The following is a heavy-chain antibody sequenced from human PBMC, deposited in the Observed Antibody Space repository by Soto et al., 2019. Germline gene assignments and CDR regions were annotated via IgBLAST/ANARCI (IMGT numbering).Heavy chain of an antibody. D-gene: IGHD5-12*01. CDR1: GYSFTSYW. V-gene: IGHV5-51*01. CDR3: ARHGASGYLEEGYFDY. CDR2: IYPGDSDT. Sequence: GESLKISCKGSGYSFTSYWIGWVRQMPGKGLEWMGIIYPGDSDTRYSPSFQGQVTISADKSISTAYLQWSSLKASDTAMYYCARHGASGYLEEGYFDYWGQGXLVTVSS. J-gene: IGHJ4*02.